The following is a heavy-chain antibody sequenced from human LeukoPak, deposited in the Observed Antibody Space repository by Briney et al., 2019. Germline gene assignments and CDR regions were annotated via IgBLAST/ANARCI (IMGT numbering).Heavy chain of an antibody. J-gene: IGHJ4*02. CDR1: EFTFSSYW. Sequence: PGGSLRLSCAASEFTFSSYWMSWVRQAPGKGLEWVANIKGDVSEKYYVDSVKGRFTISRDNAKNSLYLQMNSLRPEDTAIYYCAKLFESGTYNNFFHYWGQGTLVTVFS. V-gene: IGHV3-7*03. CDR3: AKLFESGTYNNFFHY. CDR2: IKGDVSEK. D-gene: IGHD3-10*01.